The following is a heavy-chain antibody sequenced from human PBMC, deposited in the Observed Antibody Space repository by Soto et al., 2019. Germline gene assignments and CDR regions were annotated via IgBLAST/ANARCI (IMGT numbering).Heavy chain of an antibody. CDR3: ARVGCSGGSCYRVYFDY. D-gene: IGHD2-15*01. CDR1: GDSISRPDYF. J-gene: IGHJ4*02. CDR2: TYSGGST. V-gene: IGHV4-30-4*01. Sequence: QVQLQESGPGLVEPSQTLSLTCSVSGDSISRPDYFWSWVRQSPGKGLEWIGYTYSGGSTDYNPSLKSRVTTSADMSKNQFSLKLCSVTAADTAVYYCARVGCSGGSCYRVYFDYWGQGTLVSVSS.